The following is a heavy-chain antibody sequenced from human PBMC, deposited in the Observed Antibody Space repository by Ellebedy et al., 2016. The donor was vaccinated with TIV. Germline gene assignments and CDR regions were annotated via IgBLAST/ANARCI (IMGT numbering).Heavy chain of an antibody. CDR3: ARGVGAAEGFDY. D-gene: IGHD2-15*01. CDR2: ISGSTNAI. Sequence: GGSLRLSXAASGFTFSDYYMGWVRQAPGKGLEWISYISGSTNAIYYAESVRGRFTISRDNAEKSLSLQMNALRVDDTAVYYCARGVGAAEGFDYWGLGTLVTVSS. J-gene: IGHJ4*02. V-gene: IGHV3-11*01. CDR1: GFTFSDYY.